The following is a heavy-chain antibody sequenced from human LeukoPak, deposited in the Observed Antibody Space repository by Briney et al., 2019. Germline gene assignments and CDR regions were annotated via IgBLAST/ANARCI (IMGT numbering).Heavy chain of an antibody. J-gene: IGHJ4*02. V-gene: IGHV4-38-2*01. CDR2: IYHSGST. Sequence: SETLSLTCAVSGYSISSGYYWGWIRQPPGKGQGWIGSIYHSGSTYYNPSLKSRVTISVDTSKNQFSLKLSSVTAADTAVYYCARLVLARFYDSSGYFDYWGQGTLVTVSS. CDR3: ARLVLARFYDSSGYFDY. CDR1: GYSISSGYY. D-gene: IGHD3-22*01.